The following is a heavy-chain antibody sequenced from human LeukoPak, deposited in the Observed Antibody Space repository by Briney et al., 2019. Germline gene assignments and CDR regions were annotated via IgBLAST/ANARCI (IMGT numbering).Heavy chain of an antibody. CDR3: ARDPSDFWSGSAFDY. V-gene: IGHV3-30-3*01. CDR1: RFTFSSYA. D-gene: IGHD3-3*01. CDR2: ISYDGSNK. Sequence: GGSLRLSCAASRFTFSSYAMHWVRQAPGKGLEWVAVISYDGSNKYYADSVKGRFTISRDNSKNTLYLQMNSLRAEDTAVYYCARDPSDFWSGSAFDYWGQGTLVTVSS. J-gene: IGHJ4*02.